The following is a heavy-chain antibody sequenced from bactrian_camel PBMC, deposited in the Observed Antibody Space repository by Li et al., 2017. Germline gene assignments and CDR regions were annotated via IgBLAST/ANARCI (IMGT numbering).Heavy chain of an antibody. CDR3: AGEPDVDTWEYGEFGY. Sequence: VQLVESGGGSVRPGGSLRLSCSASRSLGAINCMGWFRDVPGKGREGVAAISHTLGSTQYAASVKGRFTISHDNDKNTVYLQMNNLEIEDTGIYYCAGEPDVDTWEYGEFGYWGQGTQVTVS. CDR2: ISHTLGST. V-gene: IGHV3S53*01. D-gene: IGHD1*01. CDR1: RSLGAINC. J-gene: IGHJ6*01.